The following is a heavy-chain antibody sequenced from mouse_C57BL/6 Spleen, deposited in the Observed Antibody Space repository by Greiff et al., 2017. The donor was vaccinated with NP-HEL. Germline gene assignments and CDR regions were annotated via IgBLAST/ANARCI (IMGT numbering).Heavy chain of an antibody. CDR3: AREGPYYSNFYYFDY. J-gene: IGHJ2*01. D-gene: IGHD2-5*01. CDR1: GFTFSSYA. CDR2: ISDGGSYT. Sequence: EVMLVESGGGLVKPGGSLKLSCAASGFTFSSYAMSWVRQTPEKRLEWVATISDGGSYTYYPDNVKGRFTISRDNAKNNLYLQMSHLKSEDTAMYYCAREGPYYSNFYYFDYWGQGTTLTVSS. V-gene: IGHV5-4*01.